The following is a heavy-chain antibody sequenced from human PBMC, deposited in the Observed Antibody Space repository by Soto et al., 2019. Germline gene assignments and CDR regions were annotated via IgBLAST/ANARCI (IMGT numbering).Heavy chain of an antibody. Sequence: QVQLVQSGAEVKKPGASVKVSCKASGYTFSIYYMHWVRQAPGQGLEWMGIIDPGINNPSGDNTDYAQKFQGRVTMTRDTSTSTVSMELSSLRSDDTAVYYCVRGDYCSGGNCYSAPMFWGQGSLVTVSS. J-gene: IGHJ1*01. D-gene: IGHD2-15*01. CDR1: GYTFSIYY. CDR3: VRGDYCSGGNCYSAPMF. CDR2: IDPGINNPSGDNT. V-gene: IGHV1-46*01.